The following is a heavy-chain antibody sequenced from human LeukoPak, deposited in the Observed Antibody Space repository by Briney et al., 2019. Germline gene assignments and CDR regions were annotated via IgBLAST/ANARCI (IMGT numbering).Heavy chain of an antibody. CDR3: ARIGYTSGWSSFDY. J-gene: IGHJ4*02. CDR1: GGSVSSGRYD. Sequence: PSETLSLTCTVLGGSVSSGRYDWNWIRQPPGRGLEWMGYINYSGSTNYSPSLKSRVAISVDTSKNQFSLKLSSVTAADTAVYYCARIGYTSGWSSFDYWGQGTLVAVSS. CDR2: INYSGST. D-gene: IGHD6-19*01. V-gene: IGHV4-61*01.